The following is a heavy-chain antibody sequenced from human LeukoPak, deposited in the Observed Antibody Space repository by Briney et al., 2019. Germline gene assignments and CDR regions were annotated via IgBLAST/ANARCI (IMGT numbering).Heavy chain of an antibody. J-gene: IGHJ3*02. CDR3: ARMTNNYDSGTYQSDAFDI. V-gene: IGHV5-10-1*01. CDR1: GYSFTDYW. CDR2: IDPSDSYT. Sequence: GESLKISCKGSGYSFTDYWISWVRQTPGKGLEWMGMIDPSDSYTSYKKAFQGHVAISVDKSISTAYLQWSSLKASDTAMYFCARMTNNYDSGTYQSDAFDIWGQGTMVTVSP. D-gene: IGHD3-10*01.